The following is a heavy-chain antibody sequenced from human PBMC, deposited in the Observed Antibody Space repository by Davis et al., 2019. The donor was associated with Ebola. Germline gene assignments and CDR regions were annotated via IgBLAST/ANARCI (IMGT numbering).Heavy chain of an antibody. D-gene: IGHD3-3*01. V-gene: IGHV1-18*04. CDR3: ARVRYDFWSGYSLAYWFDP. CDR2: ISAYNGNT. CDR1: GYTFTSYG. Sequence: ASVKVSCKASGYTFTSYGISWVRQAPGQGLEWMGWISAYNGNTNYAQKLQGRVTMTTDTSTSTAYMELRSLRSDDTAVYYCARVRYDFWSGYSLAYWFDPWGQGTLVTVSS. J-gene: IGHJ5*02.